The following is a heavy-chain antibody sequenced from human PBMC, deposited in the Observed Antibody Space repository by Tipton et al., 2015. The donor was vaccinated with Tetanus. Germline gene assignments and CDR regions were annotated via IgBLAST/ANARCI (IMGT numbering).Heavy chain of an antibody. J-gene: IGHJ4*02. Sequence: QSGAEVKKPGESLKISCKASGYTFTTYWIAWLRQMPGKGLEWMGMIYGGDSDTRYIPSFQGQVTISADKSISTAYLQWSSLKASDTAMYYCARRRTTTALANYFDSWGQGTQVTVSS. D-gene: IGHD1-1*01. CDR2: IYGGDSDT. CDR1: GYTFTTYW. V-gene: IGHV5-51*01. CDR3: ARRRTTTALANYFDS.